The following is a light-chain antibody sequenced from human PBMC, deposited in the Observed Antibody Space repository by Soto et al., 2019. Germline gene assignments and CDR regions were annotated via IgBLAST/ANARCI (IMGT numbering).Light chain of an antibody. CDR3: QQRSNRPPT. CDR2: DAS. Sequence: EIMLTQSPDTLSLSPGNRATLSCRASQSVSTYLAWYQQKPGQPPRLLIYDASNRATGIPARFSGSGSGTDFTLTISSLEPEDFAVYYCQQRSNRPPTFGQGTKVEIK. V-gene: IGKV3-11*01. J-gene: IGKJ1*01. CDR1: QSVSTY.